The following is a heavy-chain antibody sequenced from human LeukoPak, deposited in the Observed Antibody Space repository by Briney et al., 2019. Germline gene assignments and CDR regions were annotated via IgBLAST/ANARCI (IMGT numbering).Heavy chain of an antibody. J-gene: IGHJ6*02. CDR3: ARDSSSYYGMDV. CDR1: GFTFSSYP. Sequence: GSLRLSCAASGFTFSSYPMTWVRQAPGKGPEWVSFISDSGGITYYADSVKGRFTISRDNSKNTLYLQMNSLRAEDTAVYYCARDSSSYYGMDVWGQGTTVTVSS. V-gene: IGHV3-23*01. CDR2: ISDSGGIT. D-gene: IGHD6-6*01.